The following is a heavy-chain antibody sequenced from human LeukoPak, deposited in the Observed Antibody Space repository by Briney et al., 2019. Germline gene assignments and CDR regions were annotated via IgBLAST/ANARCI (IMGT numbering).Heavy chain of an antibody. D-gene: IGHD4-23*01. CDR2: IYYSGNT. Sequence: SETLSLTYTVSGGSFSSDYWNWIRQPPGKALEWIGYIYYSGNTNYNPSLESRVTISVDPSKTQFSLTLTSMTAADTAVYYCSRAPELWVGTGMDVWGQGTTVTVSS. CDR1: GGSFSSDY. V-gene: IGHV4-59*01. CDR3: SRAPELWVGTGMDV. J-gene: IGHJ6*02.